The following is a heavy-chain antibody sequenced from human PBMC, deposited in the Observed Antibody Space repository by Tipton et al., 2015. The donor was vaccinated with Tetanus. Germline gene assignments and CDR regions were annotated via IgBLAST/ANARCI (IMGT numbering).Heavy chain of an antibody. CDR1: GDSINAFY. D-gene: IGHD3-10*01. J-gene: IGHJ4*02. V-gene: IGHV4-59*01. CDR3: ARERGSGSYPLDY. Sequence: TLSLTCSVSGDSINAFYWTWLRQPPGKSLEWIGNIDGAASSTYNPTFKNRVTIFRDLSKNQFSLRLTSVPAADTAIYYCARERGSGSYPLDYWGRGTLVTVSA. CDR2: IDGAASS.